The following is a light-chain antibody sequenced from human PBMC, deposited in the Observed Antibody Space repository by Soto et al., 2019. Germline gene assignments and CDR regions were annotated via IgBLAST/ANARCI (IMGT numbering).Light chain of an antibody. CDR3: SSYTSSSSGYV. J-gene: IGLJ1*01. Sequence: QSVPSLLASGSASPGRSMTNSCPETSSNVGGYNNVSLYQQHPGKASKLMIYDVSNRPSGVSNRFSGSKSGNTASLTISGLQAEDEADYYCSSYTSSSSGYVFGTGTKVTVL. CDR2: DVS. CDR1: SSNVGGYNN. V-gene: IGLV2-14*01.